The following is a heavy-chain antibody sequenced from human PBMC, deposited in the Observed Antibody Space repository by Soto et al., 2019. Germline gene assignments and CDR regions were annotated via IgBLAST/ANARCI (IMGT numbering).Heavy chain of an antibody. Sequence: LEILSLTWTVSGGNIRSSSYYCGWIQKHPGKGLEWIGSMYYSGSTYYNPSLKSRVSISVDTSKNQFSLKLSSVTAADTALYYCRGGYGDIYDYYGMDVWGQGTTVTVSS. V-gene: IGHV4-39*01. CDR3: RGGYGDIYDYYGMDV. D-gene: IGHD4-17*01. CDR1: GGNIRSSSYY. CDR2: MYYSGST. J-gene: IGHJ6*02.